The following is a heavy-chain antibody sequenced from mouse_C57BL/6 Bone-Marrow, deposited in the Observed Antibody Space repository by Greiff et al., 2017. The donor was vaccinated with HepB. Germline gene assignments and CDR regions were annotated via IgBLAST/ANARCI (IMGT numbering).Heavy chain of an antibody. Sequence: QVQLQQPGAELVMPGASVKLSCKASGYTFTSYWMHWVKQRPGQGLEWIGEIDPSDSYTNYNQKFKGKSTLTVDKSSSPAYMQLSSLTSEDSAVYYCAREGGFPFAYWGQGTLVTVSA. J-gene: IGHJ3*01. V-gene: IGHV1-69*01. CDR2: IDPSDSYT. CDR3: AREGGFPFAY. CDR1: GYTFTSYW.